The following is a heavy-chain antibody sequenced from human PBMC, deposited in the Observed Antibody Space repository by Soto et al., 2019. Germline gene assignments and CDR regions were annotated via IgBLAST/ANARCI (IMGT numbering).Heavy chain of an antibody. D-gene: IGHD2-21*02. V-gene: IGHV4-61*01. CDR1: GGSVSSGSYY. CDR3: ARDFCGGDCSDDYYYYAMDV. J-gene: IGHJ6*02. Sequence: SETLSLTCSVSGGSVSSGSYYWSWIRQPPWKGLEWIGYIYYSGSTNYNPSLKSRVTISVDTSKNQFSLKLSSVTAADTAVYYCARDFCGGDCSDDYYYYAMDVWGQGTTVTVSS. CDR2: IYYSGST.